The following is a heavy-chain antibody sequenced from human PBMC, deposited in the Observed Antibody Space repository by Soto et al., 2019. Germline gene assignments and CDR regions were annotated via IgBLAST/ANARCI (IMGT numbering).Heavy chain of an antibody. CDR1: GYTFTRYG. J-gene: IGHJ4*02. Sequence: ASVKVSCKASGYTFTRYGIGWARQAPGQGLEWMGWINTYNGNTNYAQNVQGRVTLTTDTSTSTAYMELRSLRSDDTAVYYCARGGSATMVMYYFDYWGQGTLVTVSS. V-gene: IGHV1-18*01. D-gene: IGHD3-10*01. CDR3: ARGGSATMVMYYFDY. CDR2: INTYNGNT.